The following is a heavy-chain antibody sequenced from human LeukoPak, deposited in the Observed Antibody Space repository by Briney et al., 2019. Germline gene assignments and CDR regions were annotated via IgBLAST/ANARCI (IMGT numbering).Heavy chain of an antibody. J-gene: IGHJ4*02. CDR3: ARGSRGRGYSYGQRPDY. CDR1: GFTFSSYS. Sequence: GGSLRLSCAASGFTFSSYSMNWVRQAPGKGLEWVSSISSSSSYIYYADSVKGRFTISRDNAKNSLYLQMNSLRAEDTAVYYCARGSRGRGYSYGQRPDYWGQGTLVTVSS. CDR2: ISSSSSYI. D-gene: IGHD5-18*01. V-gene: IGHV3-21*01.